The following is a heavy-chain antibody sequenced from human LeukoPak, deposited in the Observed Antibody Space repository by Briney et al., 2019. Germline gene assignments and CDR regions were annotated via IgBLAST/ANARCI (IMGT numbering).Heavy chain of an antibody. J-gene: IGHJ4*02. CDR3: AREAFQFGQYYFDY. CDR1: GFTFDDYA. Sequence: GGSLRLSCAASGFTFDDYAMHWVRQAPGKGLEWVSGISWNSGSIGYADSVKGRFTISRDNAKNSLYLQMNSLRAEDTALYYCAREAFQFGQYYFDYWGQGTPVTVSS. CDR2: ISWNSGSI. V-gene: IGHV3-9*01. D-gene: IGHD3-10*01.